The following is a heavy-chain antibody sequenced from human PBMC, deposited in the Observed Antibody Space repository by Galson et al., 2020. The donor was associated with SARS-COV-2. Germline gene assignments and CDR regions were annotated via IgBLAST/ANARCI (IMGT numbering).Heavy chain of an antibody. V-gene: IGHV4-34*01. D-gene: IGHD2-2*01. CDR1: GGSLSGYF. J-gene: IGHJ2*01. CDR3: ARDPRFCRGSNCDRYFDV. CDR2: INYSGIT. Sequence: SETLSLTCGVFGGSLSGYFWTWIRQPPGKELEWIGEINYSGITKTHYNPSLRSRVIISLDTSKSQFSLNLTSVTAADTAVYYCARDPRFCRGSNCDRYFDVWGRGTLVTVSS.